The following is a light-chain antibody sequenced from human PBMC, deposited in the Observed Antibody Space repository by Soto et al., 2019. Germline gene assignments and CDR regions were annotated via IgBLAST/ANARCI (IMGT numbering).Light chain of an antibody. CDR3: QQLNSYPLT. Sequence: DILMTQSPSSLSASVGDRVTITCRASQTISSYLNWYRQKPGKAPKLLIYAASTLQSGVPSRFSGSGSGTEFTLTISSLQPEDFATYYCQQLNSYPLTFGQGTRLEIK. V-gene: IGKV1-9*01. CDR2: AAS. J-gene: IGKJ5*01. CDR1: QTISSY.